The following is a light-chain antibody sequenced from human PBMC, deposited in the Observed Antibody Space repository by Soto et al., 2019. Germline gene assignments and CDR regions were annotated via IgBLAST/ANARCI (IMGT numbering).Light chain of an antibody. CDR1: SSDVGTYNF. CDR3: QYYDRSLSGSRV. CDR2: DVS. V-gene: IGLV2-14*01. J-gene: IGLJ1*01. Sequence: QSVLTQPASVSGSPGQSITISCTGTSSDVGTYNFVSWYQQHPGKAPKLMIYDVSNRPSGVSDRFSGSKSGTTASLAITGLQAEDEADYYCQYYDRSLSGSRVFGTGTKVTVL.